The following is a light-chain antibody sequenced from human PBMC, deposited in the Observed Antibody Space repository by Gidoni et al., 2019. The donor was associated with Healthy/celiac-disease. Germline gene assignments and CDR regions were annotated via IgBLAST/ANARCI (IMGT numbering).Light chain of an antibody. CDR1: QRISSY. CDR3: QQYYSYPYS. Sequence: AIRMTQSPSSFSASTGDRVTITCRASQRISSYLAWYQQKPGKAPKLLIYAASTLQSGVPSRFSGSGSGTDFTLTISCLQSEDFATYYCQQYYSYPYSFGQXTKLEIK. J-gene: IGKJ2*03. CDR2: AAS. V-gene: IGKV1-8*01.